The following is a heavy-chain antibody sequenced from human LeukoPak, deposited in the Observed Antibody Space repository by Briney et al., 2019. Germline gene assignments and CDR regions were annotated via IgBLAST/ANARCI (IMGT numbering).Heavy chain of an antibody. CDR1: GGTFSSYA. J-gene: IGHJ3*02. V-gene: IGHV1-69*05. CDR3: ARVSNSGWYLLNAFDI. D-gene: IGHD6-19*01. Sequence: GASVKVSCKASGGTFSSYAISWVRQAPGQGLEWMGGIIPIFGTANYAQKFQGRVTMTTDTSTSTAYMELRSLRSDDTAVYYCARVSNSGWYLLNAFDIWGQGTMVTVSS. CDR2: IIPIFGTA.